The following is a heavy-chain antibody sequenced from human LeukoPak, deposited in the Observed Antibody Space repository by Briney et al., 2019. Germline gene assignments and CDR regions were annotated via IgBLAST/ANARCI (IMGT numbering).Heavy chain of an antibody. J-gene: IGHJ4*02. Sequence: SETLSLTCTVPGGSISSDYWSWVRQPPGKGLEYIGYISYSGSTNYNPSLKSRVTISADTSKNRFSLKLSSVTAADTAVYYCARRGRAAGKYGGYDYYYFDYWGRGTLVTVSS. CDR3: ARRGRAAGKYGGYDYYYFDY. CDR1: GGSISSDY. D-gene: IGHD5-12*01. CDR2: ISYSGST. V-gene: IGHV4-59*08.